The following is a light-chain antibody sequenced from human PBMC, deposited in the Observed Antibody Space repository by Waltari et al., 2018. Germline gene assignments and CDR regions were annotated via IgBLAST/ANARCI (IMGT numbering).Light chain of an antibody. J-gene: IGKJ1*01. CDR2: NVS. V-gene: IGKV2-30*02. Sequence: DVVMTHSPLSLPVSLGQPASISCRSSQSLVHTDGHTYLNWFQQRPGQSPKRLIYNVSNRDTGVPDRFSGSGSGTAFTLKISRVEAEDVGIYYCMQATHWPLTFGQGTKVEIK. CDR1: QSLVHTDGHTY. CDR3: MQATHWPLT.